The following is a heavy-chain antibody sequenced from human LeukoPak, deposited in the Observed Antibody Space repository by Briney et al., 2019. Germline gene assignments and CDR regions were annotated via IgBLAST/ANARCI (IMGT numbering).Heavy chain of an antibody. CDR2: VIPIFGTA. V-gene: IGHV1-69*01. J-gene: IGHJ4*02. CDR3: ARSVSDTRYDY. CDR1: GGTFSSYA. Sequence: ASVKVSCKASGGTFSSYAISWVRQAPGQGLEWMGGVIPIFGTANYAQKFQGRVTITADESTSTAYMELSSLRSEDTAVYYCARSVSDTRYDYWGQGTLVTVSS. D-gene: IGHD5/OR15-5a*01.